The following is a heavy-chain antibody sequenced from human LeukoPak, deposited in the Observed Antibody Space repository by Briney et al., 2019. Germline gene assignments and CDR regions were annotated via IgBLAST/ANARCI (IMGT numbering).Heavy chain of an antibody. CDR2: VSGTGSNT. D-gene: IGHD1-1*01. CDR3: AKWNGHADY. Sequence: GGSLRLSCAASGFTFSSYGISWVRQAPGKGLEWVSGVSGTGSNTYYLDSVKGRFTISRDNSKNTVYLQMNSLRAEDSALYYCAKWNGHADYWGRGTLVTVSS. V-gene: IGHV3-23*01. J-gene: IGHJ4*02. CDR1: GFTFSSYG.